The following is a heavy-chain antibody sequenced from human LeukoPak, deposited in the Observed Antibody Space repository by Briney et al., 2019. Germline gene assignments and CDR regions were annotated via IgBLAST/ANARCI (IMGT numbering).Heavy chain of an antibody. J-gene: IGHJ4*02. V-gene: IGHV3-48*04. CDR3: ARDLWSGYDY. Sequence: GGSLRLSCAASGFTFSNYPMNWVRQAPGKGLEWVSYIGSGGSPIYYADSVRGRFSISRDNAKNSLYLQMNSLRAEDTAVYYCARDLWSGYDYWGQGTLVTVSS. CDR1: GFTFSNYP. CDR2: IGSGGSPI. D-gene: IGHD3-3*01.